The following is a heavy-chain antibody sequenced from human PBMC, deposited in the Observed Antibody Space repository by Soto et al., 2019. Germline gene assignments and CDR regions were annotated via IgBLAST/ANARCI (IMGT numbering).Heavy chain of an antibody. V-gene: IGHV3-23*01. CDR1: GFTFRDHA. J-gene: IGHJ6*02. CDR2: ISANGGSI. CDR3: ARDVWETTSMYYGLDV. D-gene: IGHD1-26*01. Sequence: EAQLLASGGGLVQPGGSLRLSCVGSGFTFRDHAMRWVRQAPGRGLEWVSAISANGGSIQHADSVKGRFSVSRDNAKNTLYLQMHSLRAEDTAVYYCARDVWETTSMYYGLDVWGLGTTVTVSS.